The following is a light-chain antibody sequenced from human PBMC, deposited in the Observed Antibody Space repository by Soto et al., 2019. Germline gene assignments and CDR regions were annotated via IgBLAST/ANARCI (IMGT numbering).Light chain of an antibody. J-gene: IGKJ1*01. Sequence: DIQMTQSPSTLSASVGDRVTITCRASQSISSWLAWYQQKPGKAPKLLIYVASSLESGVPSRFSGSGSGTEFTLTISSLEPYDFATYYCQLYNSYSGGTFGQGTKVEIK. CDR1: QSISSW. V-gene: IGKV1-5*01. CDR3: QLYNSYSGGT. CDR2: VAS.